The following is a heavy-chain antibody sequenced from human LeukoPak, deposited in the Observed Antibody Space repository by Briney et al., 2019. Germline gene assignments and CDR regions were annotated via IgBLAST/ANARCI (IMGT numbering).Heavy chain of an antibody. Sequence: GGSLRLSCAASGFTFSSYWMHWVRQAPGKGLVWVSRINSDGSSTSYADSVKGRFTISRDNAKNTLYLQMNSLRAEDTAVYYCARATMTVAFDIWGQGTMVTVSS. CDR1: GFTFSSYW. J-gene: IGHJ3*02. CDR3: ARATMTVAFDI. V-gene: IGHV3-74*01. CDR2: INSDGSST. D-gene: IGHD3-22*01.